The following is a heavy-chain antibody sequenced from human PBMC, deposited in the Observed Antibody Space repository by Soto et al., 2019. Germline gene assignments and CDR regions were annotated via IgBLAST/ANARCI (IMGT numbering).Heavy chain of an antibody. CDR2: IIPIFGTA. J-gene: IGHJ5*02. CDR1: GGTFSSYA. D-gene: IGHD3-22*01. Sequence: QVQLVQSGAEVKKPGSTVKVSCKASGGTFSSYAISWVRQAPGQGLEWMGGIIPIFGTANYAQKFQGRVTITADKSTSTAYMELSSLISEDTAVYYCARSRGTMIVVGEFDPWGQGTLVTVSS. V-gene: IGHV1-69*06. CDR3: ARSRGTMIVVGEFDP.